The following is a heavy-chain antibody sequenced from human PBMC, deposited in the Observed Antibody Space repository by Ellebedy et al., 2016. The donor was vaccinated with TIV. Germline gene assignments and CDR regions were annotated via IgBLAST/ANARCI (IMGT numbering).Heavy chain of an antibody. CDR3: ARDLNYYDSSGYPGDY. D-gene: IGHD3-22*01. CDR2: IIPIFGTA. Sequence: SVKVSXXASGGTFSSYAISWVRQAPGQGLEWMGGIIPIFGTANYAQKFQGRVTITADESTSTAYMELSSLRSEDTAVYYCARDLNYYDSSGYPGDYWGQGTLVTVSS. J-gene: IGHJ4*02. V-gene: IGHV1-69*13. CDR1: GGTFSSYA.